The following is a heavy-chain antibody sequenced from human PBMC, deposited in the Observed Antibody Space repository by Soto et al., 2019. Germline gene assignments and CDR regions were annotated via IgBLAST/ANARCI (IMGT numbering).Heavy chain of an antibody. J-gene: IGHJ1*01. Sequence: SGPTLVNPTHALTLTCTVSGFSRSTSGVRVGWIRQPPGKALEWLALIYWNDDKRYSPSLKSRLTITKDTSKNQVVLTVTNMDPVETATYSCAHTEYRRSSPFFHDWGQGTLVTASA. CDR1: GFSRSTSGVR. CDR2: IYWNDDK. V-gene: IGHV2-5*01. D-gene: IGHD6-6*01. CDR3: AHTEYRRSSPFFHD.